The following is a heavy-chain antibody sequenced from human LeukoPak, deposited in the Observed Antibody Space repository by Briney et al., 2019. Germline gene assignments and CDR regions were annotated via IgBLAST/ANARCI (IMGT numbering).Heavy chain of an antibody. CDR1: GYTFTDYY. CDR3: ARTLYIAAAPGGFDY. J-gene: IGHJ4*02. Sequence: ASVKVSCKASGYTFTDYYIHWVRQAPGHGLEWLGWMNVKTGATSSAQKFPGRFTMTRDTSIGTASMEFSSLTSDDAAVYYCARTLYIAAAPGGFDYWGQGTLVAVSS. V-gene: IGHV1-2*02. D-gene: IGHD6-13*01. CDR2: MNVKTGAT.